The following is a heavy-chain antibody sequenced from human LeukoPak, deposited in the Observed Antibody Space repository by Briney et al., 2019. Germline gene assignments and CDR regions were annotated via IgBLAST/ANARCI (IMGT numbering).Heavy chain of an antibody. CDR2: INPNSGGT. D-gene: IGHD3-16*02. CDR1: GYTFTGYY. V-gene: IGHV1-2*02. Sequence: ASVKVSCKASGYTFTGYYMHWVRQAPGQGLEWMGWINPNSGGTNYAQKFQGRVTMTRDTSISTAYMELSRLRSDDTAVYYCARLLPSGMITFGGVIVPSYYYYGMDVWGQGTTVTVSS. CDR3: ARLLPSGMITFGGVIVPSYYYYGMDV. J-gene: IGHJ6*02.